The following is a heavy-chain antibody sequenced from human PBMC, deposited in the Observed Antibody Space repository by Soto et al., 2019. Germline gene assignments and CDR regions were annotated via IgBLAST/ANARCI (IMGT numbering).Heavy chain of an antibody. V-gene: IGHV3-23*01. Sequence: GGSLRLSCAASGFTFSSYAMSWVRQAPGKGLEWVSGISGSGGRTYYADSVKGRFTISRDNSKHTLYLQMNSLRAEDTAVYYCAKADDFWSGYHIYYYYGMDVWGQGTTVTV. CDR1: GFTFSSYA. J-gene: IGHJ6*02. D-gene: IGHD3-3*01. CDR3: AKADDFWSGYHIYYYYGMDV. CDR2: ISGSGGRT.